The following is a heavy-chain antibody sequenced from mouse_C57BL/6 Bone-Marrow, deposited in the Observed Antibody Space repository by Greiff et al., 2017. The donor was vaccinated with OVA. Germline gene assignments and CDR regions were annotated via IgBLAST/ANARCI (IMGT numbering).Heavy chain of an antibody. Sequence: QVQLQQSGAELARPGASVKLSCKASGYTFTSYGISWVKQRTGQGLEWIGEIYPRSGNTYYNEKFKGKATLTADKSSSTADMELRSLTSEDSAVYFCARSVIYYDYGGVSWFAYWGQGTLVTVSA. CDR3: ARSVIYYDYGGVSWFAY. CDR1: GYTFTSYG. CDR2: IYPRSGNT. J-gene: IGHJ3*01. V-gene: IGHV1-81*01. D-gene: IGHD2-4*01.